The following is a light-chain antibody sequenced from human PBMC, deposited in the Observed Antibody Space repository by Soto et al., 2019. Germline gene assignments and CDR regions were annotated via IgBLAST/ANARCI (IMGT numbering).Light chain of an antibody. J-gene: IGKJ4*01. CDR2: AAS. CDR3: QQTYTTPLT. Sequence: DIQMTQSPSSLSASVGDRVTITCRASQSISTYLTWYQQKPGRAPNLLILAASSLQSGVPSRFSGSVSGTDFTLTISSLQPEDCATYYCQQTYTTPLTFGGGTKVEIK. V-gene: IGKV1-39*01. CDR1: QSISTY.